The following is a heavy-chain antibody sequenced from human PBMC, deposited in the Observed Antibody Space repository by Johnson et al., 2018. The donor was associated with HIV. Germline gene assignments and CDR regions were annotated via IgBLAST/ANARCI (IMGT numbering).Heavy chain of an antibody. J-gene: IGHJ3*02. CDR2: IWYDGSNK. CDR1: GFTFSSYG. V-gene: IGHV3-33*06. Sequence: QVQLVESGGGVVQPGRSLRLSCAASGFTFSSYGMHWVRQAPGKGLEWVAVIWYDGSNKYYADSVKGRFTISRDNSKNTLYLQMNSLRAEDTAVYYCAKEQPARAFDIWGQGTMVTVSS. CDR3: AKEQPARAFDI. D-gene: IGHD5-18*01.